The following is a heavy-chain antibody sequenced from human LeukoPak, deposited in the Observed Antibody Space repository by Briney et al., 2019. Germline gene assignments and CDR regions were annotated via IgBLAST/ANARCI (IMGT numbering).Heavy chain of an antibody. CDR2: IYTSGST. Sequence: SGTLSLTCTVSGGSITSYHWSWIRQPAGKGLEWIGRIYTSGSTNYNPSLKSRVTMSVDTSKNQFSLKLSSVTAADTAVYYCARDGKIAVAGTLYYYYYMDVWGKGATVPVSS. CDR1: GGSITSYH. V-gene: IGHV4-4*07. J-gene: IGHJ6*03. D-gene: IGHD6-19*01. CDR3: ARDGKIAVAGTLYYYYYMDV.